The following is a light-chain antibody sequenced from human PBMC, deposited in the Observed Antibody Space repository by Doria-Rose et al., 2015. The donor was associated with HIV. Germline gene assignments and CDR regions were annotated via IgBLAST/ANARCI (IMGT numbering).Light chain of an antibody. CDR1: GSNIGAGYD. CDR2: GNI. V-gene: IGLV1-40*01. CDR3: QSYDSSLSGYV. J-gene: IGLJ1*01. Sequence: QAVVTQEPSVSEAPGQRVTISCTGSGSNIGAGYDVHWYQQLPGTAPKLLIYGNINRSSGVPDRISGSKSGTSASLAITGLQAEDEADYYCQSYDSSLSGYVFGTGTKVTVL.